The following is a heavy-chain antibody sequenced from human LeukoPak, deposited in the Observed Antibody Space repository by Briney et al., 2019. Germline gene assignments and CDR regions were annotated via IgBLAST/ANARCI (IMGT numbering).Heavy chain of an antibody. V-gene: IGHV3-74*01. CDR3: AREGITMVRGPLDV. J-gene: IGHJ6*02. D-gene: IGHD3-10*01. Sequence: PGGSLRLSCAASGFTFSSYWMHWVRQAPGKVLVWVSPINSDGSSTSYADSVKGRFTISRDNAKHTLYLQMNSLRAEDTAVYYCAREGITMVRGPLDVWGQGTTVTVSS. CDR1: GFTFSSYW. CDR2: INSDGSST.